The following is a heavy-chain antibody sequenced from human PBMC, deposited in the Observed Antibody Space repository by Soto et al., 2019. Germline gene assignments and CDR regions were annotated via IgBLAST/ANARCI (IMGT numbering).Heavy chain of an antibody. CDR3: ARGVPTGLDV. J-gene: IGHJ6*02. Sequence: SETLSLTCAVSGASVSSGGYYWTWIRQHPGKGLEWVGHISYSGSTYYNPSLKSRLIISADTSKNQFSLNLNSVTAADAAVYYCARGVPTGLDVWGQGTTVTV. CDR1: GASVSSGGYY. V-gene: IGHV4-31*11. CDR2: ISYSGST.